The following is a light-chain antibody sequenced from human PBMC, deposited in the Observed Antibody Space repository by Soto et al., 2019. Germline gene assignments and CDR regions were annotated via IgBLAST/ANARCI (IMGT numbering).Light chain of an antibody. CDR3: HQRSSWPLT. CDR2: GAS. V-gene: IGKV3-11*01. Sequence: ETVLTQSPATLSLSPGGRATLSCRASQSLSSSLAWYQQKPGQAPRLLIHGASNRATGIPARFSGSGSGTDFTLTISSLEPEDFAVYYCHQRSSWPLTFGGGTKVEIK. J-gene: IGKJ4*01. CDR1: QSLSSS.